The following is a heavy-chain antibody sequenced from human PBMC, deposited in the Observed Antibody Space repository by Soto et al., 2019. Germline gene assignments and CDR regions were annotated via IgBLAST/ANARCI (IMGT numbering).Heavy chain of an antibody. J-gene: IGHJ4*02. CDR1: GFSFSGYA. CDR3: AKFWGSGSYYNLPDY. CDR2: ISGSGGST. D-gene: IGHD3-10*01. V-gene: IGHV3-23*01. Sequence: GGSLRLSCSASGFSFSGYAMSWVRQAPGKGLEWVSTISGSGGSTYYADSVKGRFTISRDNSKNTVYLQMNSLRAEDTAIYYCAKFWGSGSYYNLPDYWGQGTLVTVSS.